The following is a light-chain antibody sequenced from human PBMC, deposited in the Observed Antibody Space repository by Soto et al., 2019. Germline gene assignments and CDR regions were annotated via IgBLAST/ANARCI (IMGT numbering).Light chain of an antibody. CDR1: QTISTG. V-gene: IGKV3-11*01. Sequence: EIVLTQSPGTLSLSPGERATLSCRASQTISTGLAWYQQKPGQPPRLVIWGASDRATGIPARFSGSGSGTEFTLTISSLEPEDFAVYYCQQRSALPVTFGQGTKLEIK. CDR2: GAS. J-gene: IGKJ2*01. CDR3: QQRSALPVT.